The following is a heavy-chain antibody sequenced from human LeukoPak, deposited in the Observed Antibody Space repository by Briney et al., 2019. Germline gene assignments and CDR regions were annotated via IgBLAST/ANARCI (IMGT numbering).Heavy chain of an antibody. J-gene: IGHJ4*02. CDR2: ISPNSGGT. CDR1: GYTFTGYY. Sequence: ASVKVSCKASGYTFTGYYMHRVRQAPGQGLEWMGWISPNSGGTHSAQNFQGRITMTRDTSISTVYLELSRLRSDDTAVYYCARDRDSSGYYLSDYWGQGTLVTVSS. CDR3: ARDRDSSGYYLSDY. D-gene: IGHD3-22*01. V-gene: IGHV1-2*02.